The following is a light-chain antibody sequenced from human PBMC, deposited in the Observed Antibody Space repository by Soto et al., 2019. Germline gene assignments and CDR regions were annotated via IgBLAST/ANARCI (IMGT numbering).Light chain of an antibody. CDR1: SSNIGNNY. CDR2: RNN. V-gene: IGLV1-47*01. CDR3: AAWDDSLSGRV. Sequence: QSVLTQPPSASGTPGQRVTISCSGSSSNIGNNYVSWYQRLPGMAPKLLIYRNNQRPSGVPDRFSGSKSGTSASLAISGLRSEDEADYYCAAWDDSLSGRVFGGGTKLTVL. J-gene: IGLJ3*02.